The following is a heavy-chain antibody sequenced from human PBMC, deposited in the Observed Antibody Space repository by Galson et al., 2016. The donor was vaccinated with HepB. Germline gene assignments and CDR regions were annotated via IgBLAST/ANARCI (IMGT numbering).Heavy chain of an antibody. V-gene: IGHV3-74*01. D-gene: IGHD4-23*01. Sequence: SLRLSCAASGFAFSSHWMHWVRQDLGKGLVWVSRINSDGTISNYADSVKGRFTISRDNAKNTLNLQMNSLRAEDTAVYFCVRDHSVVPTTADNWFDPGGRGALVTVSS. CDR2: INSDGTIS. CDR1: GFAFSSHW. J-gene: IGHJ5*02. CDR3: VRDHSVVPTTADNWFDP.